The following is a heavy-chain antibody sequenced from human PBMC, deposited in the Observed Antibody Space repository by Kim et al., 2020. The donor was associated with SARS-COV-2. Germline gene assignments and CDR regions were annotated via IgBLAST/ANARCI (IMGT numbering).Heavy chain of an antibody. CDR3: ARAPRVTIFGVVDWFDP. CDR2: INTNTGNP. D-gene: IGHD3-3*01. Sequence: ASVKVSCKASGYTFTSYAMNWVRQAPGQGLEWMGWINTNTGNPTYAQGFTGRFVFSLDTSVSTAYLQISSLKAEDTAVYYCARAPRVTIFGVVDWFDPWGQGPLVTVSS. V-gene: IGHV7-4-1*02. J-gene: IGHJ5*02. CDR1: GYTFTSYA.